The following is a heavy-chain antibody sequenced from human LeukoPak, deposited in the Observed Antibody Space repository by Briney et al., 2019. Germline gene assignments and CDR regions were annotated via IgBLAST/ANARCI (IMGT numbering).Heavy chain of an antibody. CDR1: GGSISSYY. D-gene: IGHD1-26*01. J-gene: IGHJ4*02. CDR2: IDYSGSA. V-gene: IGHV4-59*12. Sequence: SETLSLTCTVSGGSISSYYWSWIRQSPGKGLEWIGYIDYSGSAYYNPSFKSRVTISVDTAKSQFSLDLRSVTAADTAVYYCARGWEDWGQGTLVTVSS. CDR3: ARGWED.